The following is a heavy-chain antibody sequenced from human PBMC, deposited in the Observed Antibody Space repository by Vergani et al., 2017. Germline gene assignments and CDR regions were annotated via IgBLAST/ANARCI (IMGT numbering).Heavy chain of an antibody. Sequence: QVQVVQSGAEVKKSGASVKVSCKTSGYTFSNYYMHWVRQAPGQGLEWMGIINPSGGHTNYAQKFQGRVTMTRDTSTSTVYMELSSLRSDDTAVYYCARDGVGATNNWFDPWGQGTLVTVSS. CDR1: GYTFSNYY. D-gene: IGHD1-26*01. CDR3: ARDGVGATNNWFDP. CDR2: INPSGGHT. J-gene: IGHJ5*02. V-gene: IGHV1-46*01.